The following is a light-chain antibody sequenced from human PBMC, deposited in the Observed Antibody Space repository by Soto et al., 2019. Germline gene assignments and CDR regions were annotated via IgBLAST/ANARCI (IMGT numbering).Light chain of an antibody. Sequence: DIVLTQPPGTLSLSPGERATLSCRASQSVSSNHLAWYQQKPGQAPRLLIYGGSSRATGIPVRFSGSGSETDFTLTITRLEPEDFAVYYCQQYSSSRTFGQGTKVDI. V-gene: IGKV3-20*01. J-gene: IGKJ1*01. CDR2: GGS. CDR1: QSVSSNH. CDR3: QQYSSSRT.